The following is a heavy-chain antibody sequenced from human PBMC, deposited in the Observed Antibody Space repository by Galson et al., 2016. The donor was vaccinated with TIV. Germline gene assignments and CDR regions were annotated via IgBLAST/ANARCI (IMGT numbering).Heavy chain of an antibody. CDR3: ARGRGYSFGSGSSYFDY. D-gene: IGHD3-10*01. J-gene: IGHJ4*02. CDR2: INPIFGTA. V-gene: IGHV1-69*06. CDR1: GGIFSNFV. Sequence: SVKVSCKASGGIFSNFVISWVRPAPGQGLEWMGSINPIFGTANYAQKFQGRVTITADTSTSTFYMDLSSLRSEDTAIYYCARGRGYSFGSGSSYFDYWGQGSLVTVSS.